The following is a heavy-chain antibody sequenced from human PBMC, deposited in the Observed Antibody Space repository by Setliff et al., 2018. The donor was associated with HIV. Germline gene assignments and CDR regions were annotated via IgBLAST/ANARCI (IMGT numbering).Heavy chain of an antibody. CDR3: ATLIRGVPVDH. D-gene: IGHD3-10*01. J-gene: IGHJ4*02. Sequence: GESLKISCHLSGYSFVDFWIGWVRQMPGKGLEWVGFIYPGDSDSRYSPSFRGQVTISADKSTTTAYLQWSSLEASDTAIYYCATLIRGVPVDHWGQGTLVTVSS. CDR2: IYPGDSDS. V-gene: IGHV5-51*01. CDR1: GYSFVDFW.